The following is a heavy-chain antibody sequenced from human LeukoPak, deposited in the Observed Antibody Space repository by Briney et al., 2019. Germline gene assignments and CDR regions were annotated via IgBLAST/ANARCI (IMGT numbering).Heavy chain of an antibody. Sequence: SVKVSCKASGGTFSSYAISWVRQAPGQGLEWMGRIIPIFGIANYAQKFQGRVTITADKSTSTAYMELSSLRSEDTAVYYCARDASQKETGTTGVRWFDPWGQGTLVTASS. V-gene: IGHV1-69*04. CDR3: ARDASQKETGTTGVRWFDP. D-gene: IGHD1-7*01. CDR1: GGTFSSYA. J-gene: IGHJ5*02. CDR2: IIPIFGIA.